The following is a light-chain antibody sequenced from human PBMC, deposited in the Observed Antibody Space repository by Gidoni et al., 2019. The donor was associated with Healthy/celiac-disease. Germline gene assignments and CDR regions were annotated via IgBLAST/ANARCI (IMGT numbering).Light chain of an antibody. V-gene: IGKV3-15*01. J-gene: IGKJ5*01. CDR2: GAS. Sequence: EIVMTHSPATLSVSPRERATLSCRVSQSVSSNLAWYQQKPGQAPRLLIYGASTRATGIPARFSGSGSGTEFTLTISSLQSEDFAVYYCQQYNNWPPITFGQGTRLEIK. CDR1: QSVSSN. CDR3: QQYNNWPPIT.